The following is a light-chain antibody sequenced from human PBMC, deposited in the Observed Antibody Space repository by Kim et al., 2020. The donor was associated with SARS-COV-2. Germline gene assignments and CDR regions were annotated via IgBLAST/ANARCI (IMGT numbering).Light chain of an antibody. CDR3: ASWNDGLSGPV. V-gene: IGLV1-44*01. Sequence: QSVLTQPPSVSRIPGQRVTISCSGGRSDIGSNTVNWYQQLPGKSPRVVIYSNDKRPSGVPGRFSGSRSGTSASLAISGLQSDDEADYFCASWNDGLSGPVFGGGTQLTVL. CDR1: RSDIGSNT. CDR2: SND. J-gene: IGLJ2*01.